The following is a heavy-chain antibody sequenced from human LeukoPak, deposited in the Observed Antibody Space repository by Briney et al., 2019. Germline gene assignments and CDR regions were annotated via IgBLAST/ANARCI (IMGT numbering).Heavy chain of an antibody. CDR3: ASAIAAAPHPFYYYYYYMDV. Sequence: GASVKVSCKVSGYTLTELSMHWVRQAPGKGLEWMGGFDPEDGETIYAQKFQGRVTMTEDTSTDTAYMELSSLRSEDTAVYYCASAIAAAPHPFYYYYYYMDVWGKGTTVTVSS. CDR1: GYTLTELS. D-gene: IGHD6-13*01. V-gene: IGHV1-24*01. CDR2: FDPEDGET. J-gene: IGHJ6*03.